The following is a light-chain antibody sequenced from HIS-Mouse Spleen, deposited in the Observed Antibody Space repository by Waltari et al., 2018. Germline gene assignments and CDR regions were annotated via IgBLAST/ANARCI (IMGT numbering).Light chain of an antibody. J-gene: IGKJ1*01. Sequence: AIRMTQSPSSLSASTGDRATITCRASQGISSYLPWYQQKPGKAPKLLIYAASTLQSGVPSRFSGSGSGTDFTLTISCLQSEDFATYYCQQYYSYPRTFGQGTKVEIK. V-gene: IGKV1-8*01. CDR3: QQYYSYPRT. CDR2: AAS. CDR1: QGISSY.